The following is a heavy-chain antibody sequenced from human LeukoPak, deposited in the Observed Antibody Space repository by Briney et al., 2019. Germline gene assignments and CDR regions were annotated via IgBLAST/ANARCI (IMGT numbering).Heavy chain of an antibody. D-gene: IGHD2-15*01. CDR3: TRDHCRGDNCPSFDY. Sequence: ASVKVSCKPSGYTFTSFGVSWVRQAPGQGLEWMGWIGAYNGDTNYAQKFQGRVTMTTDTSTSTAYMDLRSLRSDDTAVYYCTRDHCRGDNCPSFDYWGQGTLVTVSS. CDR2: IGAYNGDT. CDR1: GYTFTSFG. J-gene: IGHJ4*02. V-gene: IGHV1-18*04.